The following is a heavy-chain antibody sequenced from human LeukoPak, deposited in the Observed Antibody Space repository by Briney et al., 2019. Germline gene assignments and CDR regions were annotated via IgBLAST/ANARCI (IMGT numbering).Heavy chain of an antibody. V-gene: IGHV3-23*01. CDR3: GQGNRVSPVDY. J-gene: IGHJ4*02. Sequence: GGSLRLSCAASGFTCSSYATSWVRQAPAKGLEWVSAISGSGGSTYYADSVKGRFTISRDNSKNTLYLQMNSLRAEDTAVYYCGQGNRVSPVDYWGQGTLVTVSS. D-gene: IGHD3-10*01. CDR2: ISGSGGST. CDR1: GFTCSSYA.